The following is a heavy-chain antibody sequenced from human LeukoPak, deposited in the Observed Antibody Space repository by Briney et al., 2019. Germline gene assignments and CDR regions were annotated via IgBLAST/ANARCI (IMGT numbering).Heavy chain of an antibody. CDR1: GFTFSSYA. CDR3: ARGSGSRFDY. Sequence: GGSLRLSCAASGFTFSSYAMHWVRQAPGKGLEWVVVISYDGSNKYYADSVKGRFTISRDNSKNTLYLQMNSLRAEDTAVYYCARGSGSRFDYWGQGTLVTVSS. J-gene: IGHJ4*02. CDR2: ISYDGSNK. D-gene: IGHD1-26*01. V-gene: IGHV3-30-3*01.